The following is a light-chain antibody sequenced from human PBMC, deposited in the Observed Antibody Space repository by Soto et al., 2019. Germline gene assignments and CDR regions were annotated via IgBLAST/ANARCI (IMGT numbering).Light chain of an antibody. CDR2: GNT. CDR1: SSNIGADFD. Sequence: QSVLTQPPSVSGAPGQRITISCTGSSSNIGADFDVYWYQQLPGAAPKLLIYGNTNRPSGVPDRFSGSKSGTSASPAITGLQAEDEADYYCQSYDRSLTGVFGTGTKVTVL. CDR3: QSYDRSLTGV. V-gene: IGLV1-40*01. J-gene: IGLJ1*01.